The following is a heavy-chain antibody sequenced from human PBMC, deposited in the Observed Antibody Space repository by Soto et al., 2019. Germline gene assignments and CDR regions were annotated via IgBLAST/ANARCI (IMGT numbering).Heavy chain of an antibody. D-gene: IGHD6-19*01. CDR3: ASGSSVAGTVAEYFQH. Sequence: PSETLSLTCTVSGGSISSSSYYWGWIRQPPGKGLEWIGSIYYSGSTYYNPSLKSRVTISVDTSKNQFSLKLSSVTAADTAVYYCASGSSVAGTVAEYFQHWGQGTLVTVSS. CDR1: GGSISSSSYY. J-gene: IGHJ1*01. V-gene: IGHV4-39*01. CDR2: IYYSGST.